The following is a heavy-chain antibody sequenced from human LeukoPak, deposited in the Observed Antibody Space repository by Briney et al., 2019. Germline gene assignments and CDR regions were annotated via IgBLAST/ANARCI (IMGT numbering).Heavy chain of an antibody. V-gene: IGHV1-18*01. J-gene: IGHJ5*02. Sequence: VASVKVSCKASAYTFTSYDITWVRQAPGQGLEWMGWISAYNGNTNYAQKLQGRVTMTTDTSTSTAYMELRSLRSDDTAVYYCASGPTNYYDSSGYSLTHFTWGQGTLVTVSS. CDR1: AYTFTSYD. D-gene: IGHD3-22*01. CDR2: ISAYNGNT. CDR3: ASGPTNYYDSSGYSLTHFT.